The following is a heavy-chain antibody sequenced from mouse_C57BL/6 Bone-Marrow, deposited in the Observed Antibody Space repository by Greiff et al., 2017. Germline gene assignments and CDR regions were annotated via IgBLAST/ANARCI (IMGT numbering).Heavy chain of an antibody. CDR1: GYTFTDYE. Sequence: VQLQQSGAELVRPGASVTLSCKASGYTFTDYEMHWVQQTPVPGLEWIGAIDPETGGTAYHQKFKGKAILTADKSASTAYMELRSLTSEDSAVYYCTSDGDYWGQGTTLTVSS. CDR3: TSDGDY. J-gene: IGHJ2*01. V-gene: IGHV1-15*01. CDR2: IDPETGGT.